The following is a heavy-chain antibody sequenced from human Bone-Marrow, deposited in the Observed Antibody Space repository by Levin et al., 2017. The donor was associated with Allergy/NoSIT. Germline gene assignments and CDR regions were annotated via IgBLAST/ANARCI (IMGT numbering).Heavy chain of an antibody. Sequence: GSLRLSCTVSPGSLIDYYWTWIRQPSGKGLEWLGRIHSSQGVIYNPSLRSRLSMSLDTSESHFSLNLRSVTAADTALYFCARSDPRSPVKAFDLWGQGILVTVSS. CDR2: IHSSQGV. CDR3: ARSDPRSPVKAFDL. D-gene: IGHD2-21*01. CDR1: PGSLIDYY. J-gene: IGHJ5*02. V-gene: IGHV4-4*07.